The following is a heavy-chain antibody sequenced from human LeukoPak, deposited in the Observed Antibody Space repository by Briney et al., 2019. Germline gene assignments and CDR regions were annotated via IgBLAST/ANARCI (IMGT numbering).Heavy chain of an antibody. CDR2: IYYSGST. CDR1: GGSISSYY. J-gene: IGHJ4*02. CDR3: ARSSGYYFPNDY. D-gene: IGHD3-22*01. V-gene: IGHV4-59*01. Sequence: PSETLSLTCTVSGGSISSYYWSWIRQPPGKGLEWIGYIYYSGSTNYNPSLKSRVTISVDTSKNQFSLKLSSVTAADTAAYYCARSSGYYFPNDYWGQGTLVTVSS.